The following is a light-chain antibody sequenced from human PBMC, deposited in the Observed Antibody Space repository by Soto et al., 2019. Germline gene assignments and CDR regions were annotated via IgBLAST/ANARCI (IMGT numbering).Light chain of an antibody. J-gene: IGKJ5*01. Sequence: EIVLTQSPATLSLSPGERATLSCRASQSVSSYLAWYQQKPGQAPRLLIYDASNRATGIRARFSGSGSGTDFTLTSSSLEPEVFAVYYCQQRSNWPTFGQGTRLEIK. CDR2: DAS. CDR3: QQRSNWPT. CDR1: QSVSSY. V-gene: IGKV3-11*01.